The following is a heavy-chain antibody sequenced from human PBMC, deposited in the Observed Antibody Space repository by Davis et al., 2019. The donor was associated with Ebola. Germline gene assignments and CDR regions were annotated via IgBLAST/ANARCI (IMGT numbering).Heavy chain of an antibody. V-gene: IGHV3-21*01. J-gene: IGHJ4*02. CDR3: AKDDDYYDSSGYGDYFDY. CDR1: GFTFSSYS. Sequence: GESLKISCAASGFTFSSYSMNWVRQAPGKGLEWVSSISSSSSYIYYADSVKGRFTISRDNAKNSLYLQMNSLRAEDTAVYYCAKDDDYYDSSGYGDYFDYWGQGTLVTVSS. CDR2: ISSSSSYI. D-gene: IGHD3-22*01.